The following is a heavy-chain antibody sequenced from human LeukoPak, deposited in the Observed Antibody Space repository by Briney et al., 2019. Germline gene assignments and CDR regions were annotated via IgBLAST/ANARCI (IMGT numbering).Heavy chain of an antibody. Sequence: PGRSLRLSCVASGFVFSAYGMHWVRQAPGKGLEWVSYISSSSSTIYHADSVKGRFTISRDNAKNSLYLQMNSLRAEDTAVYYCARNTNSGSYWGGVDYWGQGTLVTVSS. J-gene: IGHJ4*02. V-gene: IGHV3-48*04. CDR1: GFVFSAYG. D-gene: IGHD1-26*01. CDR2: ISSSSSTI. CDR3: ARNTNSGSYWGGVDY.